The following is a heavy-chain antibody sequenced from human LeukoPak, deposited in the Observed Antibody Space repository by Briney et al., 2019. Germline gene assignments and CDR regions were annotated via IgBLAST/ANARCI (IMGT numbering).Heavy chain of an antibody. J-gene: IGHJ3*02. D-gene: IGHD2-2*01. CDR1: GDSISRSSHY. CDR2: IYYSGST. V-gene: IGHV4-39*07. Sequence: KPSETLSLTCTVSGDSISRSSHYWGWIRQPPGKGLEWIGSIYYSGSTYYNPSLKSRVTISIDTSKKQFSLKLTSVTAADTAMYYCARACSGTLCYPGPNDALDIWGQGTMVTVSA. CDR3: ARACSGTLCYPGPNDALDI.